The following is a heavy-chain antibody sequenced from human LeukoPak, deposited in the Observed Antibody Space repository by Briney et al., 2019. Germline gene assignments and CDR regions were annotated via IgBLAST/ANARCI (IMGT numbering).Heavy chain of an antibody. J-gene: IGHJ3*02. CDR1: GGTFSSYA. Sequence: ASVKVSCKASGGTFSSYAISWVRQAPGQGLEWMGGIIPIFGTANYAQKFQGRVTITTDESTSTAYMELSSLRSEDTAVYYCARGTPFGVVIINAFDIWGQGTMVTVSS. V-gene: IGHV1-69*05. CDR2: IIPIFGTA. D-gene: IGHD3-3*01. CDR3: ARGTPFGVVIINAFDI.